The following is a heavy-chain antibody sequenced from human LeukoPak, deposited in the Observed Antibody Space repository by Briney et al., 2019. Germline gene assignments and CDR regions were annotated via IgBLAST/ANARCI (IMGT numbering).Heavy chain of an antibody. CDR2: MFTSGST. Sequence: SETLSLTCTVSGGSISSGSYSWNWIRQPAGKGLEWIGRMFTSGSTNYNPSLKSRVTMSVDTSKNQFSLKLTSVTAADTAVYYCARGTMVRGASYQYYYIDVWGKGTTVTISS. V-gene: IGHV4-61*02. CDR1: GGSISSGSYS. J-gene: IGHJ6*03. D-gene: IGHD3-10*01. CDR3: ARGTMVRGASYQYYYIDV.